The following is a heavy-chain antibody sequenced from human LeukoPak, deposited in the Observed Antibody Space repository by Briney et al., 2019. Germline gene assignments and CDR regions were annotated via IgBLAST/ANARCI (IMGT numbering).Heavy chain of an antibody. CDR2: INPSGGST. CDR3: ARWASGGWFDP. J-gene: IGHJ5*02. CDR1: GYTFTIYY. Sequence: ASVSVSCKASGYTFTIYYMHWVRQAPGQGVERMGVINPSGGSTSYAQKFQGRVTMTRDMSTSTVYMELSSLRSEDTAVYYCARWASGGWFDPWGQGTLVTVSS. V-gene: IGHV1-46*01. D-gene: IGHD1-26*01.